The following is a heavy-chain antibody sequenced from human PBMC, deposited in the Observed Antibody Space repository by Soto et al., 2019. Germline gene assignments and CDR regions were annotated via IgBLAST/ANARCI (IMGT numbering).Heavy chain of an antibody. D-gene: IGHD6-6*01. J-gene: IGHJ4*01. CDR3: ARKGSSTLYYFDY. CDR1: GFSFSSYA. Sequence: PWGSLRLSCAASGFSFSSYAMSWVRQAPGKGLEWVSSISVSGGSTYYADSVKGRFTISRDNSKNTLYLQMDSLRAEDRAIYYCARKGSSTLYYFDYWGQGTLVTVSS. V-gene: IGHV3-23*01. CDR2: ISVSGGST.